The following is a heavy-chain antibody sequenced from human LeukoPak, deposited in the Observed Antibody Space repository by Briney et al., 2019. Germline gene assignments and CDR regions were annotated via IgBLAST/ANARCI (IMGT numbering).Heavy chain of an antibody. CDR2: IIPIFGTA. CDR3: ARENYYDSSGYLDY. Sequence: SVKVSCKASGGTFSSYAISWVRQAPGQGLEWMGGIIPIFGTANYAQKFQGRVTITTDESTSTAYMELSSLRSEDTAVNYCARENYYDSSGYLDYWGQGTLVTVSS. V-gene: IGHV1-69*05. D-gene: IGHD3-22*01. CDR1: GGTFSSYA. J-gene: IGHJ4*02.